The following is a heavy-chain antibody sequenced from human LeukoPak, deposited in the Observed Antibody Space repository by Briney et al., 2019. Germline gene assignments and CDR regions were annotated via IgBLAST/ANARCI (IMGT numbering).Heavy chain of an antibody. CDR1: GFTFSSYA. V-gene: IGHV3-66*01. J-gene: IGHJ4*02. D-gene: IGHD2-2*01. Sequence: PGGSLRLSCAASGFTFSSYAMSWVRQAPGKGLEWVSVIYSGGSTYYADSVKGRFTISRDNSKNTLYLQMNSLRAEDTAVYYCVTVGEYQLLSFDYWGREPWSPSPQ. CDR3: VTVGEYQLLSFDY. CDR2: IYSGGST.